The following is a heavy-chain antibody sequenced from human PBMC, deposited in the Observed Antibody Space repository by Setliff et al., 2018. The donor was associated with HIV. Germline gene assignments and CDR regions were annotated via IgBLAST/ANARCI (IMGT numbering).Heavy chain of an antibody. Sequence: ASVKVSCKAAGYTFTNYDTNWVRQAPGQGLEWMGWMNSYGLNTGHAQNFQGRLTMTSNTSINTAYMELSSLTSGDTAIYFCARGDYGNSDAFDLWGQGTPVTVSS. D-gene: IGHD4-17*01. CDR1: GYTFTNYD. J-gene: IGHJ3*01. CDR3: ARGDYGNSDAFDL. V-gene: IGHV1-8*01. CDR2: MNSYGLNT.